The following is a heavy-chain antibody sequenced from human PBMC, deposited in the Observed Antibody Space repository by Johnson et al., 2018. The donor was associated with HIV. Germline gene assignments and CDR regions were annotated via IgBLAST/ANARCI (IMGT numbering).Heavy chain of an antibody. CDR3: AREAYMAFDI. D-gene: IGHD3-16*01. CDR1: GFTFSSYA. V-gene: IGHV3-30-3*01. Sequence: QMQLVESGGGVVQPGRSLRLSCAASGFTFSSYAMHWVRQAPGKGLEWVAVISYDGSNKYYADSVKGRFTISRDNSKNTLYLQMNSLRAEDTAVYYCAREAYMAFDIWGQGTMVTVSS. J-gene: IGHJ3*02. CDR2: ISYDGSNK.